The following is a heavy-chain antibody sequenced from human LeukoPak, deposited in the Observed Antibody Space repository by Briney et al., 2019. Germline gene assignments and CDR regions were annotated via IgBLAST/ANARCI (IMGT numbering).Heavy chain of an antibody. D-gene: IGHD3-22*01. CDR3: AKGNYYDSSGYSYFDY. CDR2: ISSSSSYI. J-gene: IGHJ4*02. V-gene: IGHV3-21*01. Sequence: GGSLRLSCAASGFTFSSYSMNWVRQAPGKGLEWVSSISSSSSYIYYADSVKGRFTISRDNSKNTLYLQMNSLRAEDTAVYYCAKGNYYDSSGYSYFDYWGQGTLVTVSS. CDR1: GFTFSSYS.